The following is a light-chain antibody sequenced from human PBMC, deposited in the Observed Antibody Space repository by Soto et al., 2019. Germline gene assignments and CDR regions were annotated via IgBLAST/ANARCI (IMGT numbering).Light chain of an antibody. Sequence: DIQMTQSPSSLSASVGDRVTITCQASQDISNYLNWYQQKPGKPPKLLIYDASSLETGVPSRFSGSGSGTDFTFTISSLQPDDFATYYCQQYNSYPWTFGQGTKVDIK. CDR2: DAS. J-gene: IGKJ1*01. V-gene: IGKV1-33*01. CDR3: QQYNSYPWT. CDR1: QDISNY.